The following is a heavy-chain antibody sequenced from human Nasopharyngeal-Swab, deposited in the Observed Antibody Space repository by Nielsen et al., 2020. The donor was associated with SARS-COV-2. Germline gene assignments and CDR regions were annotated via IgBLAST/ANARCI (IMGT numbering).Heavy chain of an antibody. D-gene: IGHD6-13*01. Sequence: GGSLRLSCAASGFTFSSYSMNWVRQAPGKGLEWVSSISSSSSYIYYADSVKGRFTTSRDNAKNSLYLQMNSLRAEDTAVYYCAGTAAGLRYNWFDPWGQGTLVTVSS. CDR2: ISSSSSYI. CDR1: GFTFSSYS. CDR3: AGTAAGLRYNWFDP. J-gene: IGHJ5*02. V-gene: IGHV3-21*01.